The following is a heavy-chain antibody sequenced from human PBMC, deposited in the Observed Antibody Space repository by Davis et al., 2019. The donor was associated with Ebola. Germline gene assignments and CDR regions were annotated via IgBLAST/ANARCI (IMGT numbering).Heavy chain of an antibody. CDR3: ARDRSGSSFPFDY. Sequence: PGGSLRLSCAASGFNVSTYWVHWVRQVPGKGLVWVSRINGDGSRTYYADSVKGRFTMSRDNAKNTLYLQMDSLRAEDTAVYYCARDRSGSSFPFDYWGQRTLVTVPP. CDR2: INGDGSRT. CDR1: GFNVSTYW. V-gene: IGHV3-74*01. D-gene: IGHD1-26*01. J-gene: IGHJ4*02.